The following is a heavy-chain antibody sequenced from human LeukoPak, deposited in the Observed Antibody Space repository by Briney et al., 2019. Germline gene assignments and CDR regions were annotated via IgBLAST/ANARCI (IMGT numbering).Heavy chain of an antibody. Sequence: ASVKVSCKASGYTFTGYYMHWVRQAPGQGLEWMGWINPNSGGTNYAQKFQGRVTMTRDTSISTAYMELSRLRSDDTAVYYCARSRQNYDFWSGLDYWGQGTLVTVSS. CDR1: GYTFTGYY. V-gene: IGHV1-2*02. CDR2: INPNSGGT. J-gene: IGHJ4*02. D-gene: IGHD3-3*01. CDR3: ARSRQNYDFWSGLDY.